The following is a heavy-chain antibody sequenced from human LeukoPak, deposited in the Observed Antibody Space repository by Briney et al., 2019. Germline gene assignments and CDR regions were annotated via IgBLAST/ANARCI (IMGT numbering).Heavy chain of an antibody. D-gene: IGHD4-11*01. Sequence: SGPTLVKPTQTLTLTCALSGFSLSSDGLGVGWIRQPPGKALDWLGIIYWDDDKRYSPSLKSRLTITKDTSENLVVLTVTKMARVETGTYCCTRIYSTAWDFFDYRGEGILGTVSS. CDR3: TRIYSTAWDFFDY. V-gene: IGHV2-5*02. CDR2: IYWDDDK. CDR1: GFSLSSDGLG. J-gene: IGHJ4*02.